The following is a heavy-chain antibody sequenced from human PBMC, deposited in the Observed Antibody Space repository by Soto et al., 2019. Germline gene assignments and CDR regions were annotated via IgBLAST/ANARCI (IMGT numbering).Heavy chain of an antibody. CDR2: IYHSGST. Sequence: SETLSLTCAVSGGSISSGDYSWSWVRQPPGKGLEWIGYIYHSGSTYYNPSLKSRVTISVDRSKNQFSLKLSSVTAADTAVYYCARGGGGSSSFYYYGMDVWGQGTTVTVS. CDR1: GGSISSGDYS. V-gene: IGHV4-30-2*01. D-gene: IGHD2-15*01. J-gene: IGHJ6*02. CDR3: ARGGGGSSSFYYYGMDV.